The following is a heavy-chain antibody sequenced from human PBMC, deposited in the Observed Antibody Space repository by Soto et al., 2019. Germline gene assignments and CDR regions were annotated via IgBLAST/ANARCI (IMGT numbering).Heavy chain of an antibody. CDR3: AGEPKGGAYDMDV. J-gene: IGHJ6*02. CDR1: RLTFSAHD. D-gene: IGHD3-16*01. V-gene: IGHV3-33*01. CDR2: IWSDGSRG. Sequence: QVQLVESGGGVVQPGTSLRLSCAASRLTFSAHDMHWVRQAPGKGLEWVALIWSDGSRGFYADSVKGRFTISRDNFKNTMYLQMNSLGAEDTAVYYCAGEPKGGAYDMDVWGQGTTVTFSS.